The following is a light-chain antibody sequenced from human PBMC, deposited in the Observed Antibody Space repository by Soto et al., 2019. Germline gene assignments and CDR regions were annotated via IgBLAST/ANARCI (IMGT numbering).Light chain of an antibody. CDR3: GTWDTSLRTGWV. Sequence: QSVLTQPPSVSAAPGQTVTISCSGGSSNIGNHYVSWYQQVPGTAPKLLIYDNDKRPSGIPDRFSGSKSGTSATLAITGLQTGDEGDYYCGTWDTSLRTGWVFGGGTKLTVL. CDR2: DND. V-gene: IGLV1-51*01. J-gene: IGLJ3*02. CDR1: SSNIGNHY.